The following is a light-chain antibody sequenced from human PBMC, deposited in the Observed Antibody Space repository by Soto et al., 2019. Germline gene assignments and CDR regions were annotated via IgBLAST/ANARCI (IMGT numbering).Light chain of an antibody. Sequence: QSALTQPASVSGSPGQSITISCTGTSSDVGGYNYVSWYQQHPGKAPKLMIYEVSNRPFGVSNRFSGSKSGNTASLTISGLQAEYEADYYCSSYTSSSTLVFGTGTKLTVL. CDR3: SSYTSSSTLV. CDR2: EVS. CDR1: SSDVGGYNY. V-gene: IGLV2-14*01. J-gene: IGLJ1*01.